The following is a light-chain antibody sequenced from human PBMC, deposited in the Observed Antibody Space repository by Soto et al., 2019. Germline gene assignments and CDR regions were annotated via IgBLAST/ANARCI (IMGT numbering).Light chain of an antibody. Sequence: DIQMTQSPSTLSASVGDRVTITCRASQSISSWLAWYQQKPGKAPKLLIYKASSLESGIPSRFSGSGSGTEFTLTISSLQPDDFATFYCQQYNSYPLTFGGGTKVEIK. CDR3: QQYNSYPLT. J-gene: IGKJ4*01. V-gene: IGKV1-5*03. CDR1: QSISSW. CDR2: KAS.